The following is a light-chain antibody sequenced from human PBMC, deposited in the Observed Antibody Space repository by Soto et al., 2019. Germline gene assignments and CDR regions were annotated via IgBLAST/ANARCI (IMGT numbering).Light chain of an antibody. CDR1: SSDVGGYNY. CDR3: SSYTSSNTYV. Sequence: QSVLTQPRSVSGSPGQSVTISCTGTSSDVGGYNYVSWYQQPPGTAPKLMIYDVSNRPSGVPDRFSGSKSGNTASLAISGLQAEDEADYYCSSYTSSNTYVFGTGTRSPS. J-gene: IGLJ1*01. CDR2: DVS. V-gene: IGLV2-18*02.